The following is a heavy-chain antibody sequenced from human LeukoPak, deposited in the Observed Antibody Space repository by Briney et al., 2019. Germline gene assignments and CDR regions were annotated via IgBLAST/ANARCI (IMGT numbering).Heavy chain of an antibody. V-gene: IGHV4-34*01. Sequence: PSETLSLTCAVYGGSFSGYYWSWIRQPPGKGLEWIGEINHSGSTNYNPSLKSRVTISVDTSKNQFSLKLNSVTATDTAVYYCARAKGNYQNWFDPWGQGTLVTVSS. CDR3: ARAKGNYQNWFDP. D-gene: IGHD1-7*01. CDR1: GGSFSGYY. CDR2: INHSGST. J-gene: IGHJ5*02.